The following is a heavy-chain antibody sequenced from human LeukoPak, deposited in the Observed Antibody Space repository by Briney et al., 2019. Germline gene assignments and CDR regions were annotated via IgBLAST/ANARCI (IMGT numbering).Heavy chain of an antibody. Sequence: GGSLRLSCAASGFTFSSYGMNWVRQAPGKGLEWVSGISNTADHTYYSDSVKGRFTISRDNSKNTLYLQMNSLRAEDTAVYYCAKTYSGYDGNDYWGQGTLVTVSS. V-gene: IGHV3-23*01. CDR1: GFTFSSYG. D-gene: IGHD5-12*01. J-gene: IGHJ4*02. CDR2: ISNTADHT. CDR3: AKTYSGYDGNDY.